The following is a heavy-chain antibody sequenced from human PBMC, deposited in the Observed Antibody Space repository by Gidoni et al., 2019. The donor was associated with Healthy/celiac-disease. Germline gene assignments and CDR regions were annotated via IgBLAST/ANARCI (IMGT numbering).Heavy chain of an antibody. CDR2: IKCKTDGGTT. J-gene: IGHJ4*02. Sequence: SNAWMNWVRQAPGKGLEWVGRIKCKTDGGTTDYAAPVKGRFTISRDDSKDTLYLQMNSLKTEDTAVYYCTSRLPLTVTTFNLFDYWGQGTLVTVSS. CDR1: SNAW. D-gene: IGHD4-4*01. CDR3: TSRLPLTVTTFNLFDY. V-gene: IGHV3-15*07.